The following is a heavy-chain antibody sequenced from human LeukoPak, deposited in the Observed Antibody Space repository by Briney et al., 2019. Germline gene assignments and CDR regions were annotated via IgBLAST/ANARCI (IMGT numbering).Heavy chain of an antibody. V-gene: IGHV4-61*01. CDR2: FYYSGST. J-gene: IGHJ4*02. D-gene: IGHD1-1*01. CDR3: ARKRTGDQGYYFDY. CDR1: GGSVSSGRYY. Sequence: SETLSLTCTVSGGSVSSGRYYWSWIRQPPGKGLEWIGYFYYSGSTNYNPSLKTRVTISVDTSKNQFSLQVSSVTAADTAVYYCARKRTGDQGYYFDYWGQGTLVTVSS.